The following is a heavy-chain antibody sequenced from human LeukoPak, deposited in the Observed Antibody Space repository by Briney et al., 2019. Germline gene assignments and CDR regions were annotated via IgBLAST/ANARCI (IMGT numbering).Heavy chain of an antibody. Sequence: GRSLRLSCAASGFTFSIYPMHWVRQAPGKGLEWVAVISHDGNNKYNADSVKGRFTISRDSSRNRLYLQMNSLRAEDTAVYYCARGEIGMDVWGKGTTVTVSS. D-gene: IGHD1-26*01. CDR1: GFTFSIYP. V-gene: IGHV3-30-3*01. CDR3: ARGEIGMDV. CDR2: ISHDGNNK. J-gene: IGHJ6*04.